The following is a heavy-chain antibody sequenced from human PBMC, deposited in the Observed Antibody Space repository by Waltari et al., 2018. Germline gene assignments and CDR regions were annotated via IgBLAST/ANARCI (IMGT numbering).Heavy chain of an antibody. Sequence: QVQLQESGPGLVKPSETLSLTCTVSGGSISSYYWSWIRQPPGKGLEWIGYIYYSGSTNYNPSLKSRVTISVDTSKNQFSLKLSSVTAADTAVYYCAREIAAPEDAFDIWGQGTMVTVSS. J-gene: IGHJ3*02. CDR1: GGSISSYY. V-gene: IGHV4-59*01. CDR3: AREIAAPEDAFDI. D-gene: IGHD6-6*01. CDR2: IYYSGST.